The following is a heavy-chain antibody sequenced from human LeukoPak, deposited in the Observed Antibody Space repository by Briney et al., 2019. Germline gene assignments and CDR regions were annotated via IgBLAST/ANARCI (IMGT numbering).Heavy chain of an antibody. CDR1: GYTITDYG. Sequence: ASVKVSCKASGYTITDYGISWARQAPGQGLEWMGWISTYNGNTNYAQKFQGRVTLTTDTSASTAYMELRSLRSDDTAVYYCARDLGYCSGNRCYRNWFDPWGQGTLVTVSS. CDR3: ARDLGYCSGNRCYRNWFDP. J-gene: IGHJ5*02. D-gene: IGHD2-2*03. V-gene: IGHV1-18*01. CDR2: ISTYNGNT.